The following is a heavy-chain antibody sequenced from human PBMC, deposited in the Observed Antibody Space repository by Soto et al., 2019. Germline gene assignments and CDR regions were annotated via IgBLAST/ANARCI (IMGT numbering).Heavy chain of an antibody. V-gene: IGHV3-23*01. CDR3: AKDTIVVVPAARDYYGMDV. J-gene: IGHJ6*02. D-gene: IGHD2-2*01. Sequence: GGSLRLSCAASGFTFSSYAMSWVRQAPGKGLEWVSAISGSGGSTYYADSVKGRFTISRDNSKNTLYLQMKSLRAEDTAVYYCAKDTIVVVPAARDYYGMDVWGQGATVTVSS. CDR2: ISGSGGST. CDR1: GFTFSSYA.